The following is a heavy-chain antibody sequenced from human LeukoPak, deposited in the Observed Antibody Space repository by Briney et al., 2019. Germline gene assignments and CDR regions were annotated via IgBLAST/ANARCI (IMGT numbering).Heavy chain of an antibody. V-gene: IGHV3-21*01. CDR3: ARDSRLQYYYGSGSFLLYYYYMDV. CDR1: GFTFSSYS. J-gene: IGHJ6*03. CDR2: ISSSSSYI. Sequence: PGGSLRLSCAASGFTFSSYSMNWVRQAPGKGLEWVSSISSSSSYIYYADSVKGRFTISRDNAKNSLYLQMNSLRAEDTAVYYCARDSRLQYYYGSGSFLLYYYYMDVWGKGTTVTISS. D-gene: IGHD3-10*01.